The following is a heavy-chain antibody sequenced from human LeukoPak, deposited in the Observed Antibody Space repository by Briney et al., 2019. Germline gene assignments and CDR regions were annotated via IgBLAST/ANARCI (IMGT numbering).Heavy chain of an antibody. CDR1: GFTVSSNY. V-gene: IGHV3-53*01. CDR3: ARDRRGSYYFDY. CDR2: IYSGGST. Sequence: SGGSLRLSCAASGFTVSSNYMSWVRQAPGKGLEWVSVIYSGGSTYYADSVKGRFTISRDNSKNTLYLQMNSLRAEDTAVYYCARDRRGSYYFDYWGQGTLVTVSS. D-gene: IGHD1-26*01. J-gene: IGHJ4*02.